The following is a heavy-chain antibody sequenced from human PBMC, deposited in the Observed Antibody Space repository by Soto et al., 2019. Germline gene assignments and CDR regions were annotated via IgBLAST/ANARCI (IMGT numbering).Heavy chain of an antibody. CDR2: INPSGGGT. CDR1: GYTFTDYF. V-gene: IGHV1-46*03. Sequence: ASVKVSCKASGYTFTDYFIHWVRQAPGQGLEWMGRINPSGGGTTKAQKFQGRITMTGDTSTSTAYMELSSLGSDDTAVYYCTRGRQYYQYAMDVWGQGTTVTVSS. J-gene: IGHJ6*02. CDR3: TRGRQYYQYAMDV.